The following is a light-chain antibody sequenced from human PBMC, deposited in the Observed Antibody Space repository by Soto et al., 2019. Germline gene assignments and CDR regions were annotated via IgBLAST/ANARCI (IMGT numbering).Light chain of an antibody. CDR1: QRISNSY. CDR2: DAS. V-gene: IGKV3D-20*02. J-gene: IGKJ5*01. Sequence: EIVLTQSPGTLSLSPGERATLSCSASQRISNSYLAWYQQKPGQAPRLLLYDASSRATGIPDRVSGSGSGTDFTLTISSLEPEDSAIYYCQQRNIWPPVTFGQGTHWRL. CDR3: QQRNIWPPVT.